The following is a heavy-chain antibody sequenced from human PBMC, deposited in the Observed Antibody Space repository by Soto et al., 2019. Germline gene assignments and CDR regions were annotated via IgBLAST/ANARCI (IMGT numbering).Heavy chain of an antibody. CDR2: IKSKTDGGTT. CDR1: GFTFSNAW. Sequence: EVQLVESGGGLVKPGGSLRLSCAASGFTFSNAWMSWVRQAPGKGLEWVGRIKSKTDGGTTDYAAAVKGRFTISRGDSKNSLYLQNKSLNSEHAAVYYCTTEGTPRLLWFGEFVGRAFDTWGQGTMVTVSS. V-gene: IGHV3-15*01. CDR3: TTEGTPRLLWFGEFVGRAFDT. J-gene: IGHJ3*02. D-gene: IGHD3-10*01.